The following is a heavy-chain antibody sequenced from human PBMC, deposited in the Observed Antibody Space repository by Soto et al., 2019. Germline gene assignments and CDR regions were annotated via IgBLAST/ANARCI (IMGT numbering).Heavy chain of an antibody. V-gene: IGHV5-51*01. D-gene: IGHD2-8*02. CDR2: IYPGDSDT. Sequence: GESLKISCQGSGYAFSSYWIAWVRQMPGKGLEWMGIIYPGDSDTRYSPSFQGQVTISVDKSITTAYLQWSSLKASDTAMYYCARGYCTATICDPWFDPWGQGTLVTVSA. J-gene: IGHJ5*02. CDR1: GYAFSSYW. CDR3: ARGYCTATICDPWFDP.